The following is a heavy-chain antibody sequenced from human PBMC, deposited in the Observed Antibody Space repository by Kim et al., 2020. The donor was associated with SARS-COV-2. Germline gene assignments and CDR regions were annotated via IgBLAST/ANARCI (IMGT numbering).Heavy chain of an antibody. Sequence: GGSLRLSCAASGFTFSTDWMSWVRQAPGKGLEWVANIKRDGSERYYLHSVKGRFTISRDNAKNSLYLQMNSLRADDTAVYYCAREWGYWGQGTRVTVSS. V-gene: IGHV3-7*01. CDR2: IKRDGSER. CDR1: GFTFSTDW. J-gene: IGHJ4*02. D-gene: IGHD1-26*01. CDR3: AREWGY.